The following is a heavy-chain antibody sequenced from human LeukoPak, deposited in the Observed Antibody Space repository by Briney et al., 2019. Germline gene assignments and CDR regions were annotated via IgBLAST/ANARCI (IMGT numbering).Heavy chain of an antibody. J-gene: IGHJ4*02. CDR3: AGRFLEWLLDY. CDR1: GGSFRRKNNN. Sequence: SETLSLTCSVSGGSFRRKNNNWGGSGQPPGRGLEWIGSIYYDGSTYYNPSLKSRVTISADTSKNQFSLKLSSMTAADTAVYYCAGRFLEWLLDYWGQGTLVTVSS. V-gene: IGHV4-39*01. D-gene: IGHD3-3*01. CDR2: IYYDGST.